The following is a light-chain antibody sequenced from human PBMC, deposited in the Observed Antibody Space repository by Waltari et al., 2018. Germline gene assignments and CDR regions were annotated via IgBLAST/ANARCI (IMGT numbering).Light chain of an antibody. V-gene: IGKV3-20*01. J-gene: IGKJ1*01. CDR2: DAP. CDR1: QSVSSSY. Sequence: EIVLPQSPGTLSLSSGARATLSCRASQSVSSSYLAWYQQHPGQAPRLLIYDAPCRATCIPDRFSGSGAVTDFTLTISRMEPEDFAVYDCQKYVDSPPRTFGQGTKVEIK. CDR3: QKYVDSPPRT.